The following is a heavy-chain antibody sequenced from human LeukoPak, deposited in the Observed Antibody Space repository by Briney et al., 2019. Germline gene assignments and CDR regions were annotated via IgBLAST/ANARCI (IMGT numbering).Heavy chain of an antibody. Sequence: GGSLRLSCVASGFTFSSYGMNWVRQAPGKGLEWVAFIPYDGKNKYYADSVKGRFTISSDNSKSMLYLQIDSLRAEDTAVYYCARHAGGITLFGVVTPPYCFDSWGQGTLVTVSS. CDR2: IPYDGKNK. CDR1: GFTFSSYG. J-gene: IGHJ4*02. V-gene: IGHV3-30*02. CDR3: ARHAGGITLFGVVTPPYCFDS. D-gene: IGHD3-3*01.